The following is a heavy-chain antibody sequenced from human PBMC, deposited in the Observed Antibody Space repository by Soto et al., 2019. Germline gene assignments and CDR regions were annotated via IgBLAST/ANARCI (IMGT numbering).Heavy chain of an antibody. D-gene: IGHD2-2*01. Sequence: EVHLVESGGGLVKAGGSLRLSCAASGFTFSNAWMSWVRQAPGKGLEWIGRIKTNSDGGTVDYASPVKGRFTISRDDSKSMLYLDLHSLTTEDPGVYFCATVYCATTSCYAPFDYWGKGTLVTVSS. V-gene: IGHV3-15*01. CDR1: GFTFSNAW. CDR3: ATVYCATTSCYAPFDY. J-gene: IGHJ4*02. CDR2: IKTNSDGGTV.